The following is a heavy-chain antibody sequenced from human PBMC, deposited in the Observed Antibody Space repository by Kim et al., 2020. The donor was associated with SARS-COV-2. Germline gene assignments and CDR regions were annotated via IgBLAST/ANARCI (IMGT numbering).Heavy chain of an antibody. V-gene: IGHV4-31*03. CDR1: GGSISSGGYY. J-gene: IGHJ5*02. CDR2: IYYSGST. D-gene: IGHD1-20*01. CDR3: AREKLKYKRPNNWKIWGGWFDA. Sequence: SETLSLTCTVSGGSISSGGYYWSWIRQHPGKGLEWIGYIYYSGSTYYNPSLKSRVTISVDTSKNQFSLKLSSVTAADTAVYYCAREKLKYKRPNNWKIWGGWFDAWGQGTLVTVSS.